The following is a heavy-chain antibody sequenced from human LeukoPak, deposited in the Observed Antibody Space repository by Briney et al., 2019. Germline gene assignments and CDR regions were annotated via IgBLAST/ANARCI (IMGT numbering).Heavy chain of an antibody. D-gene: IGHD6-13*01. CDR2: INPNSGGT. CDR3: ARDAPRFAGGSSSWVYVFDY. Sequence: ASAKVSCKASGYTFTGYYMHWVRRAPGQGLEWMGWINPNSGGTNYAQKFQGRVTMTRDTSISTAYMELSRLRSDDTAVYYCARDAPRFAGGSSSWVYVFDYWGQGTLVTVSS. V-gene: IGHV1-2*02. CDR1: GYTFTGYY. J-gene: IGHJ4*02.